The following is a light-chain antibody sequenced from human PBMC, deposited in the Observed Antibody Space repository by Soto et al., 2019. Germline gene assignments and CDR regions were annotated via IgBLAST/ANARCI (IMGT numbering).Light chain of an antibody. V-gene: IGKV3-15*01. J-gene: IGKJ4*01. Sequence: DIILTQSPAIVSVSPGERATLSCRASRSVSTNLAWYQHKHGQAPRLLIYGASTRVTDIPARFSGSGSGTDFTLTINYLKSEDFGVYYWQQYDNSLPPVTFGGGTKVEI. CDR1: RSVSTN. CDR2: GAS. CDR3: QQYDNSLPPVT.